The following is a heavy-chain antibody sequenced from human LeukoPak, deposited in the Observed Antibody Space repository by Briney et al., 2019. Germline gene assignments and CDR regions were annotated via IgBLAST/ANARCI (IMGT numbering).Heavy chain of an antibody. CDR1: GFTFSSYW. CDR3: ATPLEYYDTSGYHQGGD. D-gene: IGHD3-22*01. CDR2: IKQDGSKK. Sequence: GGSLRLSCAASGFTFSSYWMTWVRQAPGKGLEWVANIKQDGSKKNYVDSVKGRFTISRDNAKNSLYLQMNSLRAEDTAVYYCATPLEYYDTSGYHQGGDWGQGTLVTVSS. J-gene: IGHJ4*02. V-gene: IGHV3-7*03.